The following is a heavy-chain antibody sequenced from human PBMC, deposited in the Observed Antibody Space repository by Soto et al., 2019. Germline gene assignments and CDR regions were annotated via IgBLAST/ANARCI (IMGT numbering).Heavy chain of an antibody. Sequence: ASVKVSCKASGYTFTGYFMRWVRQAPGQGLEWMGWINPNSGGTNYAQTFQGRVTMTTDTSTSTVHMEVRSLRSDDTAVYYCAREGVAPYYYYGMDVWGQGTPVTVSS. CDR1: GYTFTGYF. CDR3: AREGVAPYYYYGMDV. V-gene: IGHV1-2*02. CDR2: INPNSGGT. D-gene: IGHD5-12*01. J-gene: IGHJ6*02.